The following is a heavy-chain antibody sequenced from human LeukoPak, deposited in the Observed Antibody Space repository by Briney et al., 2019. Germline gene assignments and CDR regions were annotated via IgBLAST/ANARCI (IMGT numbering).Heavy chain of an antibody. V-gene: IGHV1-2*02. J-gene: IGHJ4*02. D-gene: IGHD3-9*01. Sequence: GASVKVSCKASGYTFTGYYMHWVRQAPGQGLEWMGWINPNSGGTNYAQKFQGRVTMTRDTSISTAYMELSRLRSDDTAVYYCARSYYDILAGYYNGIDYWGQGTLVTVSS. CDR2: INPNSGGT. CDR1: GYTFTGYY. CDR3: ARSYYDILAGYYNGIDY.